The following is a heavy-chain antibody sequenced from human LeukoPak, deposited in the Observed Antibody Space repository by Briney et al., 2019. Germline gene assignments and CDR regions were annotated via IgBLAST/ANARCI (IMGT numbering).Heavy chain of an antibody. D-gene: IGHD1-26*01. J-gene: IGHJ4*02. Sequence: PSETLSLTCTVSGYSISSSYYWGWIRQPPGKGLEWIGSIYYSGSTYYNPSLKSRVTISVDTSKNQFSLKLSSVTAADTAVYYCAREGDTGSLVDYWGQGTLVTVSS. CDR1: GYSISSSYY. V-gene: IGHV4-38-2*02. CDR2: IYYSGST. CDR3: AREGDTGSLVDY.